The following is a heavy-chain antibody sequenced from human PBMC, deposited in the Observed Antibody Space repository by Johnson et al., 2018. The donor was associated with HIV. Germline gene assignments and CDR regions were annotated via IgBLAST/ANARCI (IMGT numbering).Heavy chain of an antibody. Sequence: QVHLVESGGGVVQPGRSLRLSCAASGFTFSSYGMHWVRQAPGKGLEWVAFIRYDGSNKYYADSVKGRFTISRDNSKNTLYLQMHSLAAEDTALYYCAGGGGDCGGDFFLGAFDIWGQWTMVTVSS. CDR1: GFTFSSYG. J-gene: IGHJ3*02. CDR3: AGGGGDCGGDFFLGAFDI. D-gene: IGHD2-21*01. CDR2: IRYDGSNK. V-gene: IGHV3-33*01.